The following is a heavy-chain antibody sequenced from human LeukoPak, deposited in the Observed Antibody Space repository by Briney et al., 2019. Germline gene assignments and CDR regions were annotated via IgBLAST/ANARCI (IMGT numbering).Heavy chain of an antibody. J-gene: IGHJ4*02. V-gene: IGHV4-59*01. D-gene: IGHD1-1*01. CDR3: VAAPNWSYFDD. Sequence: SETLSLTCSVSGGSISNFHWTWIRQAPGKGLEWIGYVYYSGTTNYNPSLESRVTISVDTSKNQFSLKVSSVTAADTAVYYCVAAPNWSYFDDWGLGTLVTVSS. CDR2: VYYSGTT. CDR1: GGSISNFH.